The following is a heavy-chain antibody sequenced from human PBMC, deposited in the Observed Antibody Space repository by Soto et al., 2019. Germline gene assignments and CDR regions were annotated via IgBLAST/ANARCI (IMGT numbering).Heavy chain of an antibody. V-gene: IGHV4-30-4*01. D-gene: IGHD5-12*01. CDR2: IYYSGST. J-gene: IGHJ4*02. CDR3: ASSGKGVATTIDY. Sequence: SETLSLTCTVSGGSISSGDYYWSWIRQPPGKGLEWIGYIYYSGSTYYNPSLKSRVTISVDTSKNQFSLKLSSVTAADTTVYYCASSGKGVATTIDYWGQGTLVTVSS. CDR1: GGSISSGDYY.